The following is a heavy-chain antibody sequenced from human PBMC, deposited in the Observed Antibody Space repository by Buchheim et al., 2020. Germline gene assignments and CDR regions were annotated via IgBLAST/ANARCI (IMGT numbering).Heavy chain of an antibody. CDR1: GFSFSTYP. CDR3: AKSIVVPAAYNGVFDH. CDR2: TSGSDGAT. V-gene: IGHV3-23*01. J-gene: IGHJ4*02. D-gene: IGHD2-2*01. Sequence: EVQLLESGGGLVQPGGSLRLSCAASGFSFSTYPMAWVRQAPGKGLEWVSATSGSDGATYYADSVKGRFTISRDNSKNTLSLPMNSLRAEDTAVYYCAKSIVVPAAYNGVFDHWGQGAL.